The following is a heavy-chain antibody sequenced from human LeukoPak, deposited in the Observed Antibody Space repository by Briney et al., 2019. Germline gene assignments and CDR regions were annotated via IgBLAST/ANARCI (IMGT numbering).Heavy chain of an antibody. CDR2: IIPIFGTA. D-gene: IGHD3-3*01. CDR1: GGTFSSYA. J-gene: IGHJ6*03. Sequence: SVKVSCKASGGTFSSYAISWVRQAPGQGLEWMGGIIPIFGTANYAQKFQGRVTITADKSTSTAYMELSSLRSEDTAVYYCASPGNGYYDFWSGYPWGYYYYYMDVWGKGTTVTVSS. V-gene: IGHV1-69*06. CDR3: ASPGNGYYDFWSGYPWGYYYYYMDV.